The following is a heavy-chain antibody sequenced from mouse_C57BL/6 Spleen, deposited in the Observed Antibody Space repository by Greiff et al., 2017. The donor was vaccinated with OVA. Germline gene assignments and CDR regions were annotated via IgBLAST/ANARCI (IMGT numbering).Heavy chain of an antibody. D-gene: IGHD2-4*01. J-gene: IGHJ3*01. CDR2: INPNNGGT. Sequence: EVQLQQSGPELVKPGASVKISCKASGYTFTDYYMNWVKQSHGKSLEWIGDINPNNGGTSYNQKFKGKATLTVDKSSSTAYMELRSLTSEDFAVYYCARWGLYDYVRGFAYWGQGTLVTVSA. CDR1: GYTFTDYY. CDR3: ARWGLYDYVRGFAY. V-gene: IGHV1-26*01.